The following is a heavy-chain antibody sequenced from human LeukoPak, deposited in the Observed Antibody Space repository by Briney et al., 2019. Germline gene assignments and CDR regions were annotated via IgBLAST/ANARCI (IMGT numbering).Heavy chain of an antibody. CDR3: ARDNGARYYDSSGYYVLVY. Sequence: ASVKVSCKASGYTFTSYYMHWVRQAPGQGLEWMGIINPSGGSTSYAQKFQGRVTMTRDTSTSTVYIELSSLRSEDTAVYYCARDNGARYYDSSGYYVLVYWGQGTLVTVSS. D-gene: IGHD3-22*01. V-gene: IGHV1-46*01. CDR1: GYTFTSYY. J-gene: IGHJ4*02. CDR2: INPSGGST.